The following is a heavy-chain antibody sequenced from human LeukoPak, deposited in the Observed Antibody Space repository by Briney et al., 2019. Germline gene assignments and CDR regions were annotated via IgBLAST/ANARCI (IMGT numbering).Heavy chain of an antibody. Sequence: PGGSLRLSCSASGFIFSTSAMHWVRQAPGNGLEYVLSITSDGGTSYYADSVRGRFTVSRDNSKDTLYLQMTSLRPGDTAVYCCVKDLAGSGDYWGQGTLVTVSS. CDR2: ITSDGGTS. D-gene: IGHD3-10*01. CDR3: VKDLAGSGDY. CDR1: GFIFSTSA. J-gene: IGHJ4*02. V-gene: IGHV3-64D*06.